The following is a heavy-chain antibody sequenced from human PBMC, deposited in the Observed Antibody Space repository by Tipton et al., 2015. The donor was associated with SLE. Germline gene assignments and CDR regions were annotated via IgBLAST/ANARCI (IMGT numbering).Heavy chain of an antibody. J-gene: IGHJ4*02. D-gene: IGHD6-13*01. Sequence: TLSLTCAVSGGSISSHYCSWIRQPPGKGLEWIGYIYYSGSTNYNPSLKSRVTISVDTSKNQFSLRLSSVTAADTAVYYCAKGSSWTPFDYWGQGTLVTVSS. CDR2: IYYSGST. CDR3: AKGSSWTPFDY. V-gene: IGHV4-59*11. CDR1: GGSISSHY.